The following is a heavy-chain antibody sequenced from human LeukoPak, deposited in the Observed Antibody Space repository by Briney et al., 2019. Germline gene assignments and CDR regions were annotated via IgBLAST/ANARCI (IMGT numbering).Heavy chain of an antibody. J-gene: IGHJ4*02. Sequence: GASVKVSCKASGGTFSSYAISWVRQAPGQGLEWMGGIIPIFGTANYAQKFQGRVTMTTDTSTSTAYMEVRSLRSDDTAVYYCARGFPPRRNYDRSGYYSYYFDYWGQGTLVTVSS. V-gene: IGHV1-69*05. CDR1: GGTFSSYA. D-gene: IGHD3-22*01. CDR2: IIPIFGTA. CDR3: ARGFPPRRNYDRSGYYSYYFDY.